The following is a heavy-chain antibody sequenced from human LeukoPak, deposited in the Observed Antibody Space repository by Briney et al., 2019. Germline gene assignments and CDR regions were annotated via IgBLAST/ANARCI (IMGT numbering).Heavy chain of an antibody. J-gene: IGHJ5*02. CDR3: ARSPRNSPYYYGSGSYLWFDP. CDR2: ISSSGSTI. CDR1: GFTFSDYY. Sequence: GGSLRLSCAASGFTFSDYYMSWIRQAPGKGLEWVSYISSSGSTIYYADSVKGRFTISRDNAKNSLYLQMNSLRAEDTAVYCCARSPRNSPYYYGSGSYLWFDPWGQGTLVTVSS. D-gene: IGHD3-10*01. V-gene: IGHV3-11*01.